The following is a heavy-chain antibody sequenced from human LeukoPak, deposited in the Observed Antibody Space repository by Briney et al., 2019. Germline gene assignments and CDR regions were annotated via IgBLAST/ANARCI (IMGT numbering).Heavy chain of an antibody. CDR1: GFTFNIFW. V-gene: IGHV3-7*05. CDR2: IKQDGSEK. Sequence: PGGSLRLSCAASGFTFNIFWMTWLRQAPGKGPEWVANIKQDGSEKDYLDSVKGRFTISRDNSKNTLYLQMSSLRAEDTAVYYCAKDWGYSSSQGYYFDYWGQGTLVTVSS. D-gene: IGHD6-13*01. J-gene: IGHJ4*02. CDR3: AKDWGYSSSQGYYFDY.